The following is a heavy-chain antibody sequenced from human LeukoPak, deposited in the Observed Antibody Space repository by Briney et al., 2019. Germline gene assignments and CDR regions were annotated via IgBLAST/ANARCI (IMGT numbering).Heavy chain of an antibody. J-gene: IGHJ4*02. V-gene: IGHV2-5*02. D-gene: IGHD5-12*01. CDR3: AHNHKLRGYSGYDWGFDY. CDR1: GFSLSTSGVG. CDR2: VYWDDDK. Sequence: ESGPALVKPTQTLTLTCTFSGFSLSTSGVGVGWIRHPPGKSLGWLALVYWDDDKRYSPSLKSRLTITTGTSKNQVVLTTTNMDPVDTATYYRAHNHKLRGYSGYDWGFDYWGQGTLVTVSS.